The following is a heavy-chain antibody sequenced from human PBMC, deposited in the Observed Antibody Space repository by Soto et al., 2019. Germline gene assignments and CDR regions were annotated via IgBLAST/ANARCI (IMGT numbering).Heavy chain of an antibody. CDR2: IGTAGDT. CDR1: GFTFSSYD. V-gene: IGHV3-13*01. CDR3: ARAPIATGEDGMDV. Sequence: GGSLRLSCAASGFTFSSYDMHWVRQATGKGLEWVSAIGTAGDTYYPGSVKGRFTISRENAKNSLYLQMNSLRAEDTAGYYCARAPIATGEDGMDVLGQGTTVTVSS. D-gene: IGHD1-26*01. J-gene: IGHJ6*02.